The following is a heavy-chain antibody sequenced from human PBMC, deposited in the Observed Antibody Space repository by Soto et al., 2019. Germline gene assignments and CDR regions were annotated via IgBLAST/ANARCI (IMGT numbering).Heavy chain of an antibody. J-gene: IGHJ4*02. Sequence: QVQLVESGGGVVQPGRSMRLSCAASGFTFSSYGMHWVRQAPGKGLEWVAVISYDGSNKYYADSVKGRFTISRDNSKNTLYLQMNSLRAEDTAVYYCAKDRVVYFDYWGQVTLVTVSS. CDR3: AKDRVVYFDY. V-gene: IGHV3-30*18. D-gene: IGHD2-15*01. CDR1: GFTFSSYG. CDR2: ISYDGSNK.